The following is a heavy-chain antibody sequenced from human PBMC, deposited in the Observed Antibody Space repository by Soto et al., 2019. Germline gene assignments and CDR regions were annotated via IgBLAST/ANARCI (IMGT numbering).Heavy chain of an antibody. D-gene: IGHD6-13*01. CDR3: ESIIAADAMDV. Sequence: SETLSLTCTVSGGSISSGGYYWSWIRQHPGKGLEWIGYIYYSGSTYYNPSLKSRVTISVDTSKNQFSLKLSSVTAADTAVYYCESIIAADAMDVWGQGTTVTVSS. CDR2: IYYSGST. J-gene: IGHJ6*02. V-gene: IGHV4-31*03. CDR1: GGSISSGGYY.